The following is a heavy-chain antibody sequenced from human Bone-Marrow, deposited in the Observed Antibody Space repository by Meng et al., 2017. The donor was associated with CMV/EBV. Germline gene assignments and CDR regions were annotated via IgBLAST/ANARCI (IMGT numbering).Heavy chain of an antibody. Sequence: GESLKISCAASGFTFSSYSMNWVRQAPGKGLEWVSSISSSSSYIYYADSVKGRFTISRDNAKNSLYLQMNSLRAEDTAVYYCAREGAAAGDYWGQGTLVTVSS. J-gene: IGHJ4*02. CDR1: GFTFSSYS. V-gene: IGHV3-21*01. D-gene: IGHD6-13*01. CDR2: ISSSSSYI. CDR3: AREGAAAGDY.